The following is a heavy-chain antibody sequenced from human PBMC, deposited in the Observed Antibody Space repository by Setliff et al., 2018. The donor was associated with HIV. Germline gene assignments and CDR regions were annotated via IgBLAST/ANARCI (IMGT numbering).Heavy chain of an antibody. V-gene: IGHV3-66*01. CDR3: ARDGGYSRSPHYYYYYGLDV. Sequence: PGGSLRLSCTASGFTFGDYGMSWVRQAPGKGLEWVSVIYSGGSTYYADSVKGRFTISRDNSKNTLYLQMNSLRAEDTAVYFCARDGGYSRSPHYYYYYGLDVWGHGTTVTVSS. CDR1: GFTFGDYG. D-gene: IGHD6-13*01. J-gene: IGHJ6*02. CDR2: IYSGGST.